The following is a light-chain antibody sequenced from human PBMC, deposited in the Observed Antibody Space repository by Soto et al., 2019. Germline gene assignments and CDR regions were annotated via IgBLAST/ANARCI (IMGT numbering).Light chain of an antibody. CDR3: QQSHSTPYT. Sequence: DIQLTQSPSSLSPSVGDRITLSCRASQSISRNLNWYQQMPGKTPILLSYSARDLQSGVPGRFSGSGSGTDFNLTISSLQPEDLATYYCQQSHSTPYTFGQGTKLEI. V-gene: IGKV1-39*01. CDR1: QSISRN. J-gene: IGKJ2*01. CDR2: SAR.